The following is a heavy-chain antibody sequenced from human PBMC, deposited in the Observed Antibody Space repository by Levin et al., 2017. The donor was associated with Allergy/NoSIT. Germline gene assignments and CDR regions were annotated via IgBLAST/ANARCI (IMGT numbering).Heavy chain of an antibody. Sequence: MSSETLSLTCTVSGDSISSYYWSWIRQPPGKGLEWIGYIYNSGSTNYNPSLKSRVTISIDTSKNQFSLELSSVTAADTAVYYCARRFCSGGTCYSGSHGMDVWGQGTTVTVSS. CDR1: GDSISSYY. CDR3: ARRFCSGGTCYSGSHGMDV. J-gene: IGHJ6*02. D-gene: IGHD2-15*01. CDR2: IYNSGST. V-gene: IGHV4-59*08.